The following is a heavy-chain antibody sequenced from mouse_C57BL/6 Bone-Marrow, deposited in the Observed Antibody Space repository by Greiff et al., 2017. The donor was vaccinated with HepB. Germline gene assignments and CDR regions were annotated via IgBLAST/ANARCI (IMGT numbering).Heavy chain of an antibody. Sequence: VQRVESGPGLVAPSQSLSITCTVSGFSLTSYGVHWVRQPPGKGLEWLVVIWSDGSTTYNSALKSRLSISKDNSKSQVFLKMNSLQTDDTAMYYCARDSNYLYYYAMDYWGQGTSVTVSS. CDR2: IWSDGST. CDR1: GFSLTSYG. J-gene: IGHJ4*01. V-gene: IGHV2-6*03. D-gene: IGHD2-5*01. CDR3: ARDSNYLYYYAMDY.